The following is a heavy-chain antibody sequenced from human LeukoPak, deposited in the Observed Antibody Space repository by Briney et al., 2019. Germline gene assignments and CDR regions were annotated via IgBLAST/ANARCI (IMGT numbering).Heavy chain of an antibody. D-gene: IGHD3-10*01. CDR3: ARLWEGSGSYYRPNDY. V-gene: IGHV3-7*01. CDR2: IKRDGSET. CDR1: GFTFSNYW. Sequence: QPGGSLRLSCGASGFTFSNYWMSWVRQAPGKGLEWVANIKRDGSETYYVNSVKGRFTISRDNARNSLYLQMNSLRAEDTAVYFCARLWEGSGSYYRPNDYWGQGTLVTVSS. J-gene: IGHJ4*02.